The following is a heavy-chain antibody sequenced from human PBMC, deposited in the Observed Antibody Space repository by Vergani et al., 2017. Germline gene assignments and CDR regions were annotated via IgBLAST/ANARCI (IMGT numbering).Heavy chain of an antibody. CDR2: IIPIFGTA. Sequence: QVQLVQSGAEVKKPGSSVKVSCKASGGTFSSYAISWVRQAPGQGLEWMGGIIPIFGTANYAQKFQGRVTITADESTSTAYMELSSLRSEDTAVYYCAGGESSGYYWPDYYYYGMDVWGQGTTVTVSS. CDR3: AGGESSGYYWPDYYYYGMDV. J-gene: IGHJ6*02. V-gene: IGHV1-69*01. CDR1: GGTFSSYA. D-gene: IGHD3-22*01.